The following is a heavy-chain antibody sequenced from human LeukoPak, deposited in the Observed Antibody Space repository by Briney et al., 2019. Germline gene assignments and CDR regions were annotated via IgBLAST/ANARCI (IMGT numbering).Heavy chain of an antibody. CDR3: ARDPVKYCGGDCYSGGSSFDP. V-gene: IGHV1-18*01. CDR2: ISGYNGNT. D-gene: IGHD2-21*02. J-gene: IGHJ5*02. Sequence: ASVKVSCTASGYTFTNYAISWVRQAPGQGLEWMGWISGYNGNTIYAQNFQGRVTMTTDRPTNTAYMELRSLRSDDTAVYYCARDPVKYCGGDCYSGGSSFDPWGQGTLVTVSS. CDR1: GYTFTNYA.